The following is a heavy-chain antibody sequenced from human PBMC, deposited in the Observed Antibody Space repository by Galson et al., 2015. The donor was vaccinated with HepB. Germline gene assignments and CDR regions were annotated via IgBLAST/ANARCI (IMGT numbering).Heavy chain of an antibody. CDR3: AKDGIMVANNPYHFHY. V-gene: IGHV3-23*01. Sequence: MTWVRQAPGKGLEWVSSITSSGGNSYYTDSVKGRFTVSRDNSKNTLLLQLNSLRAEDTAMYFCAKDGIMVANNPYHFHYWGQGTLVTVSS. D-gene: IGHD2-15*01. CDR2: ITSSGGNS. J-gene: IGHJ4*02.